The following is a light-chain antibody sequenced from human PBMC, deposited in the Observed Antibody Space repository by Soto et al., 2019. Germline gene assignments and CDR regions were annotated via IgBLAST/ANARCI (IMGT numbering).Light chain of an antibody. CDR2: SND. CDR1: SSNIGSTT. CDR3: AAWDDSLNVVV. J-gene: IGLJ1*01. Sequence: QSVLTQPPSASGTPGQRVTISCSGGSSNIGSTTVSWYQQLPGTAPKLLIFSNDQWPSGVPDRFSGSKSGTSASLAISGLQSQDEADYYCAAWDDSLNVVVFGTGTKLTVL. V-gene: IGLV1-44*01.